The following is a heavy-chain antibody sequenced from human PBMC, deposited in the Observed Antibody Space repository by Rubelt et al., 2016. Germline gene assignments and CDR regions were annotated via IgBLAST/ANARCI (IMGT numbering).Heavy chain of an antibody. Sequence: QVQLVQSGAEVKKPGASVKVSCKASGYTFTSYDINWVRQATGQGLEWMGWMNPNSGNTGYAQKFQGRVTMTRNTFISTAYMELSSLRSEDTAGYYCARLSIAIFGVVVYYYGMDVWGQGTTVTVSS. V-gene: IGHV1-8*01. D-gene: IGHD3-3*01. CDR2: MNPNSGNT. J-gene: IGHJ6*02. CDR3: ARLSIAIFGVVVYYYGMDV. CDR1: GYTFTSYD.